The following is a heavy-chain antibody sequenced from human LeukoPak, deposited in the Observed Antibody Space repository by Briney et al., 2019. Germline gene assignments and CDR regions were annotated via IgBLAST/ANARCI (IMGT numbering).Heavy chain of an antibody. J-gene: IGHJ6*02. D-gene: IGHD5-18*01. V-gene: IGHV3-66*02. CDR1: GFTVSSNY. CDR2: IYSGGST. Sequence: PGGSLRLSCAASGFTVSSNYMSWVRQAPGKGLEWVSVIYSGGSTYYADSVKGRFPISRDNSKNTLYLQMNSLRAEDTAVYYCARAHSGYSYGTYYYYGMDVWGQGTTVTVSS. CDR3: ARAHSGYSYGTYYYYGMDV.